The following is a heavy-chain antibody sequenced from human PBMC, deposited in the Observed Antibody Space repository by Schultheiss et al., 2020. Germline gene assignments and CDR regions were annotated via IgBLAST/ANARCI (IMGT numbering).Heavy chain of an antibody. V-gene: IGHV4-59*01. D-gene: IGHD2-2*02. Sequence: SETLSLTCAVYGGSFSGYYWSWIRQPPGKGLEWIGYIYNSGSTNYNPSLKSRVTISVDTSKNQFSLKLSSVTAADTAVYYCARTVVPAAIGGNWFDPWGQGTLVTVSS. CDR1: GGSFSGYY. CDR2: IYNSGST. J-gene: IGHJ5*02. CDR3: ARTVVPAAIGGNWFDP.